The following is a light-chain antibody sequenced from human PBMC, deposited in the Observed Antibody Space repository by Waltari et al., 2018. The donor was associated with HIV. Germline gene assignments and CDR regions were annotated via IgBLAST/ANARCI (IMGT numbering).Light chain of an antibody. V-gene: IGKV1-8*01. J-gene: IGKJ2*01. CDR2: SAS. Sequence: AIRMTQSPSSLSASTGDRVPISCRASQEIGTYLAWYQHKPGKVPELLMYSASTLQSGLPTRSNGSGSGTDFTLTIDCLQSEDFATYYCQQYYSYPQAFRQGTKLEIK. CDR3: QQYYSYPQA. CDR1: QEIGTY.